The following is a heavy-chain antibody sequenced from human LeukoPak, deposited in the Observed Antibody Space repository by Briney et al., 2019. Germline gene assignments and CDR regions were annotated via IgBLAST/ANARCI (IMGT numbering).Heavy chain of an antibody. CDR3: ARDGGFFGVVHTIRPVDP. Sequence: GASVKVSCKASGYTFTSYGISWVRQAPGQGLEWMGWISAYNGNTSYAQKLQGRVTMTTDTSTSTAYMELRSLRSDDTAVYYCARDGGFFGVVHTIRPVDPWGQGTLVTVSS. CDR1: GYTFTSYG. D-gene: IGHD3-3*01. V-gene: IGHV1-18*01. CDR2: ISAYNGNT. J-gene: IGHJ5*02.